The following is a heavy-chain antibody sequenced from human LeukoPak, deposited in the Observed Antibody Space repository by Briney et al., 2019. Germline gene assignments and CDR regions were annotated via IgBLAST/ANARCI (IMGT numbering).Heavy chain of an antibody. V-gene: IGHV1-24*01. J-gene: IGHJ3*02. D-gene: IGHD5-24*01. CDR3: AREVAMATIQLYDAFDI. CDR2: FDPEDGET. CDR1: GYTLTELS. Sequence: ASVKVSCKVSGYTLTELSMHWVRQAPGEGLEWMGGFDPEDGETIYAQKFQGRVTMTEDTSTDTAYMELSSLRSEDTAVYYCAREVAMATIQLYDAFDIWGQGTMVTVSS.